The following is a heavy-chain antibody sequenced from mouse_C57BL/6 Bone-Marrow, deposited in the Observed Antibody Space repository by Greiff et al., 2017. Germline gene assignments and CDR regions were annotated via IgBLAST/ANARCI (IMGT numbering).Heavy chain of an antibody. CDR1: GYAFSSSW. CDR3: ARFTLASYAMDY. D-gene: IGHD1-1*01. V-gene: IGHV1-82*01. Sequence: QVQLQQSGPELVKPGASVKISCKASGYAFSSSWMNWVKQRPGKGLEWIGRIYPGAGDTNYNEKFKGKATLTADKSSSTAYMQLSSLTSEDSAVYFCARFTLASYAMDYWGQGTSVTVSS. J-gene: IGHJ4*01. CDR2: IYPGAGDT.